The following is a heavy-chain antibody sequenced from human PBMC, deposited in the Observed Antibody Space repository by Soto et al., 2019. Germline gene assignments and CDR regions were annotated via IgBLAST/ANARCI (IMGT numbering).Heavy chain of an antibody. V-gene: IGHV1-46*03. D-gene: IGHD3-22*01. CDR2: INPSGGST. CDR1: GYTFTSYY. Sequence: ASVKVSCKASGYTFTSYYMHWVRQAPGQGLEWMGIINPSGGSTSHAQKFQGRVTMTRDTSTSTVYMELSSLRSEDTAVYYCARGYYYDSSGYPHFDYWGQGTLVTVSS. CDR3: ARGYYYDSSGYPHFDY. J-gene: IGHJ4*02.